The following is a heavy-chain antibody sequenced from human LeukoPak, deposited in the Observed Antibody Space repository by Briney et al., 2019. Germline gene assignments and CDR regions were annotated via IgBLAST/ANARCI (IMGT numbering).Heavy chain of an antibody. J-gene: IGHJ4*02. CDR2: IKQDGSEK. CDR3: ASQHDYGDYGDFDY. V-gene: IGHV3-7*01. CDR1: GFTFSSYW. D-gene: IGHD4-17*01. Sequence: GGSLRLSCAASGFTFSSYWMSWVRQAPGKGLEWVANIKQDGSEKYYVDSVKGRFTISRDNAKNSLYLQMNSLRAEDTAVYYCASQHDYGDYGDFDYGGQGTLVTVS.